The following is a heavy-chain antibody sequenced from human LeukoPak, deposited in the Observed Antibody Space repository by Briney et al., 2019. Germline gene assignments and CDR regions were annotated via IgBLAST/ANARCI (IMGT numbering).Heavy chain of an antibody. V-gene: IGHV4-34*01. D-gene: IGHD2-2*01. J-gene: IGHJ4*02. CDR3: ARGRGSTTTYFDY. CDR2: IDHSGST. CDR1: GGSFSGYY. Sequence: SETLSLTCAVYGGSFSGYYWNWIRQPPGKGLEWIGEIDHSGSTNYNPSLKSRVTISVDTSKNQFSLRLRSVTAADRAVFYCARGRGSTTTYFDYWGQGTLVTVPS.